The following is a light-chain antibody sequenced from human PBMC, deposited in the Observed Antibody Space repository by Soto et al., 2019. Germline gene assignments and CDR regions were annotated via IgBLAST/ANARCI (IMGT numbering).Light chain of an antibody. J-gene: IGLJ1*01. V-gene: IGLV2-8*01. CDR1: SSDVGGYSY. Sequence: QSALTQPPSASGSPGQSVTISCTGTSSDVGGYSYVSWYQQHPGKAPKLMIYEVSKRPSGVPDRFSGSKSGNTASLTVSGLQVEDEADYYCCSFAGSNNYVFGTGTKVTVL. CDR2: EVS. CDR3: CSFAGSNNYV.